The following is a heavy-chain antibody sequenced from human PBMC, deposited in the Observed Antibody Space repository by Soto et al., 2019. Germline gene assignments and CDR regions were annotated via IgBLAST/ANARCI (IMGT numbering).Heavy chain of an antibody. D-gene: IGHD3-10*01. CDR1: GYTFTGYY. Sequence: ASVKVSCKASGYTFTGYYMHWVRQAPGQGLEWMGWINPNTGGTNYAQKFQGWVTLTSDTSIGTAYMELSRLGSDGTAVYYCARAFGEIHFDYWGQGTLVTVS. V-gene: IGHV1-2*04. CDR3: ARAFGEIHFDY. J-gene: IGHJ4*02. CDR2: INPNTGGT.